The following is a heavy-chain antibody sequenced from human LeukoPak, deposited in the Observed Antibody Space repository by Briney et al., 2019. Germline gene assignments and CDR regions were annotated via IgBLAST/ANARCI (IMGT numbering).Heavy chain of an antibody. CDR1: GYTFTSYG. CDR3: ARAAIVVVPAALDPSSYYYYGMDV. Sequence: ASEKVSCKASGYTFTSYGISWVRQAPAQGLEWVGWISAYNGNTNYTQKLQGRVTMTTDTSTSTAYMELRSLRPDDTAVYYCARAAIVVVPAALDPSSYYYYGMDVWGQGTTVTVSS. D-gene: IGHD2-2*01. CDR2: ISAYNGNT. J-gene: IGHJ6*02. V-gene: IGHV1-18*01.